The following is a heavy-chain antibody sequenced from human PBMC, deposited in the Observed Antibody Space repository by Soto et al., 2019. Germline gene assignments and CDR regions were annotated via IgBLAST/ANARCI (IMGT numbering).Heavy chain of an antibody. V-gene: IGHV1-69*01. CDR1: GGTFSSYS. Sequence: QVQLVQSGAEVKKPGSSVKVSCKASGGTFSSYSINWVRQAPGQGLEWMGEIIPIFGTANYAQKFQVRVTITAAESTSTAYMELRSLRSEDTAVYYCARDGGRHSGGIDYWGQGTLVTVSS. J-gene: IGHJ4*02. CDR2: IIPIFGTA. D-gene: IGHD1-26*01. CDR3: ARDGGRHSGGIDY.